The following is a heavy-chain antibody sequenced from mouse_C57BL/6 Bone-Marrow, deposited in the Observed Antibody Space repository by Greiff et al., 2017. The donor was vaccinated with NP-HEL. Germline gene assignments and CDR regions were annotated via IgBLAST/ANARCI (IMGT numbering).Heavy chain of an antibody. CDR3: ARSRTTVVEDYAMDY. Sequence: EVQLQESGPELVKPGASVKIPCKASGYTFTDYNMDWVKQSHGKSLEWIGDINPNNGGTIYNQKFKGKATLTVDKSSSTAYMELRSLTSEDTAVYYCARSRTTVVEDYAMDYWGQGTSVTVSS. D-gene: IGHD1-1*01. J-gene: IGHJ4*01. V-gene: IGHV1-18*01. CDR1: GYTFTDYN. CDR2: INPNNGGT.